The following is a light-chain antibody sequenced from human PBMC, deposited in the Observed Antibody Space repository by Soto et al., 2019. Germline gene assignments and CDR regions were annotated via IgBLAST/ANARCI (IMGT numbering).Light chain of an antibody. V-gene: IGLV2-23*01. CDR3: CSYAGRDYV. CDR2: EGS. Sequence: QSALTQPASVSGSPGQSITISCTGTSSDVGSYNLVSWYQQHPGKAPKLMIYEGSKRPSGASNRFSGSKSGNTASLTISGLQAEDEADYYCCSYAGRDYVFGTGTRSPS. CDR1: SSDVGSYNL. J-gene: IGLJ1*01.